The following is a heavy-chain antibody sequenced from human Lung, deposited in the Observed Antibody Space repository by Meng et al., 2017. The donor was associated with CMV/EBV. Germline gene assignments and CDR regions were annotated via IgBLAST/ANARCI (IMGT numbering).Heavy chain of an antibody. J-gene: IGHJ4*02. CDR2: VSDTHGDT. CDR1: GFTFSSFD. CDR3: ARLAARGD. V-gene: IGHV3-23*01. D-gene: IGHD6-6*01. Sequence: GGPLRLSCAASGFTFSSFDMSWVRQAPGKGLEWVSTVSDTHGDTYYADSVKGRFTISRDNSKSTLYLQMNSLRADDTARYYCARLAARGDWGQGKLVNGYS.